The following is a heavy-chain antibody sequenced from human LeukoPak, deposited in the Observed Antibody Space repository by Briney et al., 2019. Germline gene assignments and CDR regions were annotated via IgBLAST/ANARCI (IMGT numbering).Heavy chain of an antibody. CDR1: GGSISSYY. CDR2: IHSSGST. Sequence: SETLSLTCTVSGGSISSYYWSWIRQPAGKGLEWIGRIHSSGSTNYNPSLMSRVTMSVDTSKNQFSLRLSSVTAADTAVYYCASYTLTYAYDVDWGQGTLVTVSS. CDR3: ASYTLTYAYDVD. D-gene: IGHD3-9*01. J-gene: IGHJ4*02. V-gene: IGHV4-4*07.